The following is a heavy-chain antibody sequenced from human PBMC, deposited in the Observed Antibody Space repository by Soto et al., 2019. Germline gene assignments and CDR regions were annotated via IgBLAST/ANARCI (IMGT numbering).Heavy chain of an antibody. CDR2: INQDGNEK. CDR3: ARAGS. Sequence: GGSLRLSCAASGFTFSGQWMSWVRQAPGKGLEWVANINQDGNEKDYVDSVKGRFSISRDNAKNSLYLQMNSLGAEDTAVYYCARAGSWGQGTLVTVSS. V-gene: IGHV3-7*01. J-gene: IGHJ5*02. CDR1: GFTFSGQW.